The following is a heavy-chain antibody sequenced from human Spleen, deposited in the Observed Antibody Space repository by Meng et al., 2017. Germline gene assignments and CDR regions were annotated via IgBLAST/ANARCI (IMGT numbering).Heavy chain of an antibody. CDR1: GGSISTSGYY. CDR2: IGHSGIT. Sequence: QPQLQESGPGLVKPSEALSLTCRLSGGSISTSGYYWGWIRQPPGKGLEWIGSIGHSGITYYTPSLKSRVTVSIDTSKSQFSLKLTSVTAADTAVYYCVRSSGWVRTGFDPWGQGTLVTVSS. CDR3: VRSSGWVRTGFDP. J-gene: IGHJ5*02. V-gene: IGHV4-39*01. D-gene: IGHD6-19*01.